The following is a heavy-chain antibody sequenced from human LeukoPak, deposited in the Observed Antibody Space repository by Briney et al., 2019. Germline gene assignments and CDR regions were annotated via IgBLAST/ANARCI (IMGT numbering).Heavy chain of an antibody. CDR3: ARDFPKDYYYGLDV. V-gene: IGHV1-2*02. CDR1: GYTFTGYY. Sequence: ASVEVSCKASGYTFTGYYMHWVRQAPGQGLEWMGWINPNSGGTNYAQKFQGRVIMTRDTSISTAYMELSRLRSDDTAVYYCARDFPKDYYYGLDVWGQGTTVTVSS. CDR2: INPNSGGT. J-gene: IGHJ6*02.